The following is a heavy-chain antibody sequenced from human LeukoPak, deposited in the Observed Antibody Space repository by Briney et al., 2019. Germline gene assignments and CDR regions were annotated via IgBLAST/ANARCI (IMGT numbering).Heavy chain of an antibody. J-gene: IGHJ4*02. CDR1: GGSISSYY. Sequence: SETLSLTCTVSGGSISSYYWSWVRQPPGKGLEWIGYIYYSGSTNYNPSLKSRVTISVDTSKNQFSLKLSSVTAADTAVYYCARVFRFGELVYWGQGTLVTVSS. D-gene: IGHD3-10*01. CDR2: IYYSGST. V-gene: IGHV4-59*01. CDR3: ARVFRFGELVY.